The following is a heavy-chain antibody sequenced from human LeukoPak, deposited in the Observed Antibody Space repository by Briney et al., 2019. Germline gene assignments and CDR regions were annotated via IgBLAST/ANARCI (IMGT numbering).Heavy chain of an antibody. Sequence: GGSLRLSCAASGFTFTNYAMTWVRQAPGKGLEWVAATVGIGPDTYHADSVKVPFTIARDNSKNIRYLQMNSLRVEDTAVYYCTKASAARCIGVFCYPFDHWGQGTLVTVSS. J-gene: IGHJ4*02. V-gene: IGHV3-23*01. CDR2: TVGIGPDT. D-gene: IGHD2-15*01. CDR1: GFTFTNYA. CDR3: TKASAARCIGVFCYPFDH.